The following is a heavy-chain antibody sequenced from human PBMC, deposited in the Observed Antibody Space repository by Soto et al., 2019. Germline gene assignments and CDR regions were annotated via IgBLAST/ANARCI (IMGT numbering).Heavy chain of an antibody. V-gene: IGHV2-5*02. CDR2: IYWDDDK. CDR3: AHSVVAGLGYYFDY. CDR1: GFSLSSTRVA. D-gene: IGHD6-19*01. J-gene: IGHJ4*02. Sequence: QITLKESGPTLVKPTQTLTLTCTFSGFSLSSTRVAVGWIRQPPGKALEWLALIYWDDDKRYSPFLKSRLTFTKDTSKNQVVLTMTNMAPVDTATYYCAHSVVAGLGYYFDYWGQGTLVTVSS.